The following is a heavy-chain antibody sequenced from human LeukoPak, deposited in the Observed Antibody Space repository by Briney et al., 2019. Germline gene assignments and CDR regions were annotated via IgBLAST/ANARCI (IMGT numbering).Heavy chain of an antibody. V-gene: IGHV3-74*01. CDR2: INSDGGST. Sequence: GGSLRLSCAASGFTFSSYWMHWVRQAPGKGLVWVSRINSDGGSTSYTDSVKGRFTISRDNAKNTLYLQMNSLRAEDTAVYYCARSASLYGPDAFDIWGQGTMVTVSS. J-gene: IGHJ3*02. CDR1: GFTFSSYW. D-gene: IGHD2-8*01. CDR3: ARSASLYGPDAFDI.